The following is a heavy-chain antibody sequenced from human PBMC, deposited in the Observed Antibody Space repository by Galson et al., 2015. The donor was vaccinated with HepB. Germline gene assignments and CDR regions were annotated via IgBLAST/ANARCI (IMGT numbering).Heavy chain of an antibody. J-gene: IGHJ4*02. CDR3: ARDGDDSSALHF. Sequence: SVKVSCKASGVRFSNFIIGWVRQAPGQGLQWMGGIIPAFGSADYSQNFQGRVTITADESISTVYLELSSLRSEDTAIYYCARDGDDSSALHFWGQGTLVTVSS. D-gene: IGHD3-22*01. CDR2: IIPAFGSA. CDR1: GVRFSNFI. V-gene: IGHV1-69*13.